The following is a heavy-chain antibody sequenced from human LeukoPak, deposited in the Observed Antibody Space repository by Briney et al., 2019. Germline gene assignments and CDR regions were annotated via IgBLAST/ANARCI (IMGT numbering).Heavy chain of an antibody. CDR3: AKDRSRDYYDSSGYNRVDAFDI. J-gene: IGHJ3*02. CDR2: INHSGST. CDR1: GGSFSGYY. D-gene: IGHD3-22*01. V-gene: IGHV4-34*01. Sequence: SETLSLTCAAYGGSFSGYYWSWIRQPPGRGLEWIGEINHSGSTNYNPSLKSRVTISVDTSKNQFSLKLSSVTAADTAVYYCAKDRSRDYYDSSGYNRVDAFDIWGQGTMVTVSS.